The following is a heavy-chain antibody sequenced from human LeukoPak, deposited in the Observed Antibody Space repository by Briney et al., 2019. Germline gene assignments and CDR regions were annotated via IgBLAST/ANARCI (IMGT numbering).Heavy chain of an antibody. CDR3: ARGFSGWTRYDY. D-gene: IGHD6-19*01. CDR2: IYYSGST. Sequence: SETLSLTCTVSGGSISSYHWSWIRQPPGKGLEWIGSIYYSGSTNHNPSLKSRVTISVDTSNNQFSLKLSSVTAADTAVYYCARGFSGWTRYDYWGQGTLVTVSS. J-gene: IGHJ4*02. CDR1: GGSISSYH. V-gene: IGHV4-59*01.